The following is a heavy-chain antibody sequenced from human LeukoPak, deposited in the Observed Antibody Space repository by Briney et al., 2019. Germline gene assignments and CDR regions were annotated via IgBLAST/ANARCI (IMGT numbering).Heavy chain of an antibody. V-gene: IGHV3-7*03. CDR2: INSDGSEG. J-gene: IGHJ4*02. CDR1: GFTFSGFW. D-gene: IGHD2/OR15-2a*01. CDR3: AKIGLQQTY. Sequence: GGSLRLSCAVSGFTFSGFWMSWSRQAPGKGLEWVASINSDGSEGYYANVVKGRFTISRDNAKNSLYLQINSLRAEDTAVYYCAKIGLQQTYWGQGTLVTVSS.